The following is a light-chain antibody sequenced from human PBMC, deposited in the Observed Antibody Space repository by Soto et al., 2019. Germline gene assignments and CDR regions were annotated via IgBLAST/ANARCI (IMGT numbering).Light chain of an antibody. V-gene: IGLV1-40*01. J-gene: IGLJ1*01. CDR1: SSNIGAGYH. CDR3: KSYDSSLSDYV. Sequence: QSVLTQPPSVSGAPGQRVTISCTGSSSNIGAGYHVHWYQQLPGTVPNLLISDSTNRPSGVPDRFSGSKSGTSASLAITGLQAEDEADYYCKSYDSSLSDYVFGTGTKVTVL. CDR2: DST.